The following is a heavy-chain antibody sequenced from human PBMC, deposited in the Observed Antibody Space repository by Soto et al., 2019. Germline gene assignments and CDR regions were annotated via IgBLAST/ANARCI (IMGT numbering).Heavy chain of an antibody. CDR3: ARESEDFTSNFDY. Sequence: EVQLVESGGGLVKPGGSLRLSCAASGFTFTRYSMNWVRQAPGKGLEWVSSISSTTNYIYYGDSMKGRFTISRDNAKNSLYLEMNRQSAEDTAVYYCARESEDFTSNFDYWGQGTLVTVSS. CDR1: GFTFTRYS. J-gene: IGHJ4*02. V-gene: IGHV3-21*06. CDR2: ISSTTNYI.